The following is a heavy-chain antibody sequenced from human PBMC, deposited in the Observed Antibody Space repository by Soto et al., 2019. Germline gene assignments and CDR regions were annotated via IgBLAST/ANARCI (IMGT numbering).Heavy chain of an antibody. CDR2: ISHSGST. Sequence: PSETLSLTCAVSGGSITSSNWWSWVRQPPGKGLEWLGQISHSGSTDYNPSLKSRVSISVDKSKNRLSLKLSSVTAADTALYYCASGDFSHFECWGQGTLVTVSS. D-gene: IGHD4-17*01. CDR1: GGSITSSNW. CDR3: ASGDFSHFEC. V-gene: IGHV4-4*02. J-gene: IGHJ4*02.